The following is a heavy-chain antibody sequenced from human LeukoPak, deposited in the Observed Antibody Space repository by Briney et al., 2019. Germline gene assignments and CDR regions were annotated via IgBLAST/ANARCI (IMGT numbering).Heavy chain of an antibody. Sequence: SETLSLTCTVSGGSISSYYWSWIRQPPGKGLEWIGYIYYSGSTNYNPSLKSRVTISVDTSKNQFSLELSSVTAADTAVYYCARGLDYYDSSGYYYDYWGQGTLVTVSS. J-gene: IGHJ4*02. CDR1: GGSISSYY. V-gene: IGHV4-59*01. D-gene: IGHD3-22*01. CDR2: IYYSGST. CDR3: ARGLDYYDSSGYYYDY.